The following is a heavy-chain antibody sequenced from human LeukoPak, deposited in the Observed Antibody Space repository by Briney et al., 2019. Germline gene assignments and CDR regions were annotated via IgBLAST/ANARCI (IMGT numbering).Heavy chain of an antibody. CDR1: GGTFSSYA. V-gene: IGHV1-69*13. D-gene: IGHD2-2*01. CDR3: ARQEGCSSTSCYGDFDY. CDR2: IIPILGTA. J-gene: IGHJ4*02. Sequence: GASVKVSRKASGGTFSSYAISWVRQAPGQGLEWMGGIIPILGTANYAQKFQGRVTITADESTSTAYMELSSLRSEDTAVYYCARQEGCSSTSCYGDFDYWGQGTLVTVSS.